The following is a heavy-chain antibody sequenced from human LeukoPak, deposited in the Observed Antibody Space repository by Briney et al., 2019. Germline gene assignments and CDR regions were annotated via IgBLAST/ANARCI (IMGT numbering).Heavy chain of an antibody. Sequence: GASVKVSCKASGGTFSSYAISWVRQAPGQRLEWMGRIIPILGIANYAQKFQGRVTITADKSTSTAYMELSSLRSEDTAVYYCARAKLGYCSSTSCYTYYYYYGMDVWGQGTTVTVSS. J-gene: IGHJ6*02. CDR3: ARAKLGYCSSTSCYTYYYYYGMDV. D-gene: IGHD2-2*02. V-gene: IGHV1-69*04. CDR2: IIPILGIA. CDR1: GGTFSSYA.